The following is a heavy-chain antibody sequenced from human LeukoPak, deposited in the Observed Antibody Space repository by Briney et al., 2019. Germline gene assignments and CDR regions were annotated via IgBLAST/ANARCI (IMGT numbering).Heavy chain of an antibody. Sequence: GGSLRLSCAASGFTFSNAWMSWVRQAPGKGLEWVGRIKSKTGGGTTDYAAPVKGRFTISRDDSKNTLYLQMNSLKTEDTAVYYCTTAASFPHYYFDYWGQGTLVTVSS. CDR1: GFTFSNAW. CDR2: IKSKTGGGTT. CDR3: TTAASFPHYYFDY. J-gene: IGHJ4*02. D-gene: IGHD2/OR15-2a*01. V-gene: IGHV3-15*01.